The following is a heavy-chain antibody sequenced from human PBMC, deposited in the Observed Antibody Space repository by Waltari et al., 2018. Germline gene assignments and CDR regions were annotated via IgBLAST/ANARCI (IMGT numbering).Heavy chain of an antibody. CDR3: AKEVSRGWYVGRPFDL. D-gene: IGHD6-19*01. V-gene: IGHV3-23*01. Sequence: EVQLLESGGGLVQPGGSLRLSCAGSGITFRGYGMSWVSQAPGKGLEWVSAISGNDENTYYADSVKGRCTVSRDDSENTLFRQMNSLRAEDRAVYYCAKEVSRGWYVGRPFDLWGQGIMVNVSS. J-gene: IGHJ4*02. CDR1: GITFRGYG. CDR2: ISGNDENT.